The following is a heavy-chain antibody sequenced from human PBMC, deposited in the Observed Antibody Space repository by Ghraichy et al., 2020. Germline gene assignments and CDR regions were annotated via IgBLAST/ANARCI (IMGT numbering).Heavy chain of an antibody. CDR2: TIDTGANT. D-gene: IGHD6-19*01. J-gene: IGHJ6*03. V-gene: IGHV3-23*01. CDR3: AKMAGHPHYDYYMDV. CDR1: GFTFSSFA. Sequence: GGSLRLSCAASGFTFSSFAMSWVRQAPGKGLEWVSATIDTGANTFYADSVKGRFTISRDNSKNTLYLQMNSLRGEDTAVYYCAKMAGHPHYDYYMDVWGKGAAVTLSS.